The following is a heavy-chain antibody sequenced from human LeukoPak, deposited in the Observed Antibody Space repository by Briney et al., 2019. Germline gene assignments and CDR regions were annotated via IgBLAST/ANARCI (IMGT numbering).Heavy chain of an antibody. Sequence: GGSLRLSCAASGFTFSSYAMSWVRQAPGKGLEWVSAISGRGGSTYYADSVKGRFTISRDNSKNTLYLQMNSLRAEDTAVYYCANSHYTVRLGFDYWGQGTLVTVSS. D-gene: IGHD4-11*01. J-gene: IGHJ4*02. CDR2: ISGRGGST. V-gene: IGHV3-23*01. CDR1: GFTFSSYA. CDR3: ANSHYTVRLGFDY.